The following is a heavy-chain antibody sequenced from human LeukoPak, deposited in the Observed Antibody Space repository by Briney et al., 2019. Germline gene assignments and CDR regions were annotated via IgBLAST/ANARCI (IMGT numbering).Heavy chain of an antibody. CDR3: ARGSLRYDFWSGKGYYYYYMDV. Sequence: PSETLSLTCAVYGGSFSGYYWSWIRQPPGKGLEWIGEINHSGSTNYNPSLKSRVTISVDTSKNQFSLKLSSVTAADTAVYYCARGSLRYDFWSGKGYYYYYMDVWGKGTTVTVSS. V-gene: IGHV4-34*01. CDR2: INHSGST. D-gene: IGHD3-3*01. J-gene: IGHJ6*03. CDR1: GGSFSGYY.